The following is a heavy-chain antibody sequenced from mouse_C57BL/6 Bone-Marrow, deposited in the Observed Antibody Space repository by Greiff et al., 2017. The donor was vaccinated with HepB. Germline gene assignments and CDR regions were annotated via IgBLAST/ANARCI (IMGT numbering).Heavy chain of an antibody. CDR1: GFSLTSYG. D-gene: IGHD1-1*01. Sequence: VQLKESGPGLVAPSQSLSITCTVSGFSLTSYGVNWVRQPPGKGLEWLGVIWGDGSTNNHSATITRLSISKDNSKNQVFLKLNSLQTDDTATYYCAKPEVLRSYYAMDYWGQGTSVTVSS. CDR3: AKPEVLRSYYAMDY. V-gene: IGHV2-3*01. J-gene: IGHJ4*01. CDR2: IWGDGST.